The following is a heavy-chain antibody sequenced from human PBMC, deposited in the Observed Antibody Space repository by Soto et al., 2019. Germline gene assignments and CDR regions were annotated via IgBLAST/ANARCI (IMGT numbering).Heavy chain of an antibody. D-gene: IGHD6-13*01. CDR2: IWYDGSNK. Sequence: QVQLVESGGGVVQPGRSLRLSCAASGFTFSSYGMHWVRQAPGKGLEWVAVIWYDGSNKYYADSVKGRFTISRDNSKNTLYLQMNSLRAEDTAVYYCARVAEGNSWLEYYYYMDVWGKGTTVTVSS. CDR1: GFTFSSYG. V-gene: IGHV3-33*01. CDR3: ARVAEGNSWLEYYYYMDV. J-gene: IGHJ6*03.